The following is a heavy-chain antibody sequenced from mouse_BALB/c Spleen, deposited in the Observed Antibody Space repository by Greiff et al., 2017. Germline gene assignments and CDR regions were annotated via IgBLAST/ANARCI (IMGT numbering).Heavy chain of an antibody. D-gene: IGHD1-1*02. CDR2: IWAGGST. CDR3: ARGLFLNWYFDV. CDR1: GFSLTSYG. V-gene: IGHV2-9*02. J-gene: IGHJ1*01. Sequence: VMLVESGPGLVAPSQSLSITCTVSGFSLTSYGVHWVRQPPGKGLEWLGVIWAGGSTNYNSALMSRLSISKDNSKSQVFLKMNSLQTDDTAMYYCARGLFLNWYFDVWGAGTTVTVSS.